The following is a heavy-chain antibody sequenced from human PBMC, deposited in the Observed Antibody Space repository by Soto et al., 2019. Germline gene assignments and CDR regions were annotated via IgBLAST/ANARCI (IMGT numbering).Heavy chain of an antibody. J-gene: IGHJ3*02. CDR1: GFTFSSYA. Sequence: GGSLRLSCAASGFTFSSYAMSWVRQAPGKGLEWVSAISGSGGSTYYADSVKGRFTISRDNSKNTLYLQMNSLRAEDTAVYYCAKDKSKGIAGPYAFDIWAQGTMVTVSS. V-gene: IGHV3-23*01. CDR2: ISGSGGST. CDR3: AKDKSKGIAGPYAFDI. D-gene: IGHD6-13*01.